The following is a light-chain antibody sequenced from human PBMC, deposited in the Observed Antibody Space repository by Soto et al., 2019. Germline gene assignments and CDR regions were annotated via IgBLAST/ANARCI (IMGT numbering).Light chain of an antibody. CDR1: QDVSSK. V-gene: IGKV3D-15*01. Sequence: EIVLTQSPATLSLSPGERVTLSCRTSQDVSSKLAWYQQKPGQPPSLLIYDASTRATGTPARFSGSGSGTEFTLAVSSLQSEDYALYFCQQYIRWPLTFGGGTKVEIK. CDR3: QQYIRWPLT. J-gene: IGKJ4*01. CDR2: DAS.